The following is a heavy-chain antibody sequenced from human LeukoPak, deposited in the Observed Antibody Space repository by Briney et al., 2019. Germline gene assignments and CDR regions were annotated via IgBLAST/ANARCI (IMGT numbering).Heavy chain of an antibody. CDR1: GGSISSYY. J-gene: IGHJ5*02. V-gene: IGHV4-4*07. Sequence: SETLSLTCTVSGGSISSYYWSWLRQPAGKGLEWIGRITTSGTTNYNPSLKSRVTMSVDTSKNQFSLKLSSVTAADTAVYYCARGYTLGWFDPWGQGTLVTVSS. CDR3: ARGYTLGWFDP. CDR2: ITTSGTT. D-gene: IGHD1-14*01.